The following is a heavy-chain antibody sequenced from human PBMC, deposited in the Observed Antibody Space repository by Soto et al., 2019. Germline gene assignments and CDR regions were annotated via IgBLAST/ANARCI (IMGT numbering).Heavy chain of an antibody. CDR1: GYTFTSYG. V-gene: IGHV1-2*04. CDR2: INPNSGGT. CDR3: ARETNAIAAAGTDYYYYYGMDV. Sequence: ASAKVSCKASGYTFTSYGISWVRQAPGQGPEWMGWINPNSGGTNYAQKFQGWVTMTRDTSISTAYMELSRLRSDDTAVYYCARETNAIAAAGTDYYYYYGMDVWGQGTTVTVSS. J-gene: IGHJ6*02. D-gene: IGHD6-13*01.